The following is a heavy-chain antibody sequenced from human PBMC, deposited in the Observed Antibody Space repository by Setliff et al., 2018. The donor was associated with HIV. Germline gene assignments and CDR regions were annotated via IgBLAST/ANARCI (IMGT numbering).Heavy chain of an antibody. CDR3: ARFYGDLKTD. CDR1: GFTFSSYW. Sequence: GESLTISCAASGFTFSSYWMHWVRQAPGQGLVWVSRINSDGSSTNYADSVKGRFTISRDNAKNTLYLQMNSLRAEDTAVYYCARFYGDLKTDWGQGTLVTAPQ. J-gene: IGHJ4*02. D-gene: IGHD4-17*01. CDR2: INSDGSST. V-gene: IGHV3-74*01.